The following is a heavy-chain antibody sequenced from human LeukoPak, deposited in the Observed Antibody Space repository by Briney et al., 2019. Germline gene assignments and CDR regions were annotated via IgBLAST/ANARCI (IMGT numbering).Heavy chain of an antibody. CDR2: INQDGSEK. Sequence: GRSLRLSCAASGFTFSSYWMSWVRQAPGKGLEWVANINQDGSEKYSVDSVKGRFTISRDNAKNSLYLQMNSLRAEDTAVYYCAREYYSDSSGSDYWGQGALVTVSS. V-gene: IGHV3-7*05. D-gene: IGHD3-22*01. J-gene: IGHJ4*02. CDR1: GFTFSSYW. CDR3: AREYYSDSSGSDY.